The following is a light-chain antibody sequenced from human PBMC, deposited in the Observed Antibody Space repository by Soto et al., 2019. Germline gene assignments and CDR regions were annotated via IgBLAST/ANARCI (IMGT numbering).Light chain of an antibody. V-gene: IGKV3-15*01. CDR2: DTS. J-gene: IGKJ4*01. Sequence: EILMTQSPATLSVSPGERATLSCRASQSFSSSYLAWYQHKPGQTPRLLIYDTSTRATGVPTRFSGSRSGAEFTLTINSLQSEDFAVYYCQPYNNWPLTFGGGTKVDIK. CDR1: QSFSSSY. CDR3: QPYNNWPLT.